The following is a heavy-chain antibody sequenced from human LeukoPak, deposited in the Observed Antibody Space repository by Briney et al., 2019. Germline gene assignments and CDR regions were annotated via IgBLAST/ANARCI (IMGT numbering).Heavy chain of an antibody. Sequence: ASVKVSCKASGYTFTSYYMHWVRQAPGQGLEWMGIINPSGGSTSYAQKFQGRVTMTRDTSTSTVYMELSSLRSEDTAVYYCARVPGGSYTEHPFDYWGQGTLVTVSS. D-gene: IGHD1-26*01. CDR1: GYTFTSYY. J-gene: IGHJ4*02. V-gene: IGHV1-46*01. CDR3: ARVPGGSYTEHPFDY. CDR2: INPSGGST.